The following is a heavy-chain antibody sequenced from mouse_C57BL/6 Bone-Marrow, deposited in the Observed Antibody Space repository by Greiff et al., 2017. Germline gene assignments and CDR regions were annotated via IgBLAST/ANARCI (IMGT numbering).Heavy chain of an antibody. D-gene: IGHD1-1*01. Sequence: QVQLQQPGAELVTPGASVKLSCKASGYTFTSYWVHWVKQRPGRGLEWIGRIDPNRGGTKYNERFKSKATLTVDKPSSTAYMQLSSLTSEDSAVYYCARDYYYGSIGGYWGQGTTLTVSS. CDR2: IDPNRGGT. J-gene: IGHJ2*01. CDR1: GYTFTSYW. V-gene: IGHV1-72*01. CDR3: ARDYYYGSIGGY.